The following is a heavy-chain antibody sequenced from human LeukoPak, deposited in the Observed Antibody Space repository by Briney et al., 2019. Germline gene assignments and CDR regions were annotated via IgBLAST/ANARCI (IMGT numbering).Heavy chain of an antibody. Sequence: GSLRLSCAASGFTFSTYAMSWVRQAPGKGLEWVSAISGSGDSTYYADSVKGGFTISRDNSKNTLYLQMNSLRAEDAAVYYCAKDHCNSSSCYIWEYYLDYWGQGTLVTVSS. CDR2: ISGSGDST. CDR1: GFTFSTYA. V-gene: IGHV3-23*01. D-gene: IGHD2-2*02. J-gene: IGHJ4*02. CDR3: AKDHCNSSSCYIWEYYLDY.